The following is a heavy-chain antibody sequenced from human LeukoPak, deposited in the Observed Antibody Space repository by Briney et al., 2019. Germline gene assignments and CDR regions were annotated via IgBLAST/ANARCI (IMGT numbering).Heavy chain of an antibody. CDR1: GFTFSSYA. CDR3: ARADYGDYALAFDY. V-gene: IGHV3-23*01. J-gene: IGHJ4*02. Sequence: GGSLRLSCAASGFTFSSYAMSWVRQAPGKGLEWVSAISGSGGSTYYADSVKGRFTISRDNSKNTLYLQMNSLRAEDTAVYYCARADYGDYALAFDYWGQGTLVTVSS. D-gene: IGHD4-17*01. CDR2: ISGSGGST.